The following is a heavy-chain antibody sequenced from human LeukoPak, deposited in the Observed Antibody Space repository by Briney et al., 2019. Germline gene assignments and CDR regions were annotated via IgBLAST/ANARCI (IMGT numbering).Heavy chain of an antibody. D-gene: IGHD1-26*01. CDR3: AREKEWELRYFDY. Sequence: PGGSLRLSCAASGFTFDDYGMSWVRQAPGKGLEWVSGINWNGGSTGYADSVKGRFTISRDNAKNYLYLQLNSMRAEDTALYYCAREKEWELRYFDYWGQGTLVTVSS. CDR1: GFTFDDYG. V-gene: IGHV3-20*04. CDR2: INWNGGST. J-gene: IGHJ4*02.